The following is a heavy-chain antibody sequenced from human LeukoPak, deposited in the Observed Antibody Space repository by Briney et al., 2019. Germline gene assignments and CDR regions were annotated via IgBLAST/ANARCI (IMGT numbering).Heavy chain of an antibody. J-gene: IGHJ4*02. CDR2: ISWNSGSI. Sequence: PGRSLRLSCAASGFTFDDYAMHWVRQAPGKGLEWVSGISWNSGSIGHADSVKGRFTISRDNAKNSLYLQMNSLRAEDTALYYCAKGSYGRALDYWGQGTLVTVSS. CDR3: AKGSYGRALDY. D-gene: IGHD5-18*01. V-gene: IGHV3-9*01. CDR1: GFTFDDYA.